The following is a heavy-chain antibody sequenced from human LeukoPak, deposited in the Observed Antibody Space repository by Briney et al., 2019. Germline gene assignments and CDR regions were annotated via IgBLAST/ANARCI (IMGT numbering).Heavy chain of an antibody. Sequence: GGSLRLSCAASGFIFSDYYMSWIRQAPGKGLEWVSYISSSGSTIYYADSVKGRFTISRDNAKNSLYLQMNSLRAEDTAVYYCARDYERVVPAARYYYYMDVWGKGTTVTVSS. CDR3: ARDYERVVPAARYYYYMDV. CDR1: GFIFSDYY. CDR2: ISSSGSTI. V-gene: IGHV3-11*01. D-gene: IGHD2-2*01. J-gene: IGHJ6*03.